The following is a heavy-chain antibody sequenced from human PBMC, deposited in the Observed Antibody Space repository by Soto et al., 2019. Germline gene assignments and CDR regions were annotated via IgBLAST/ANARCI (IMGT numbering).Heavy chain of an antibody. V-gene: IGHV3-15*07. J-gene: IGHJ6*02. CDR2: IKSKTDGGTT. Sequence: GGSLRLSCAASGFTFSNAWMNWVRQAPGKGLEWVGRIKSKTDGGTTDYAAPVKGRFTISRDDSKNTLYLQMNSLKTEDTAVYYCTSNRNSSSWWGGYYYYYGMDVWGQGTTVTVSS. D-gene: IGHD6-13*01. CDR3: TSNRNSSSWWGGYYYYYGMDV. CDR1: GFTFSNAW.